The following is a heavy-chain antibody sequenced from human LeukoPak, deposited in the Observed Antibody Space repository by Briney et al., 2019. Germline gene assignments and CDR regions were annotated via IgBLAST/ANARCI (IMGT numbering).Heavy chain of an antibody. V-gene: IGHV1-2*02. CDR1: GYTFTGYY. CDR3: ATDRGFSGWHPGWVNWFDP. D-gene: IGHD6-19*01. Sequence: ASVKVSCKASGYTFTGYYMHWVRQAPGQGLEWMGWINPNSGGTNYAQKFQGRVTMTRDTSISTAYMELSRLRSDDTAVYYCATDRGFSGWHPGWVNWFDPWGQGTLVTVSS. J-gene: IGHJ5*02. CDR2: INPNSGGT.